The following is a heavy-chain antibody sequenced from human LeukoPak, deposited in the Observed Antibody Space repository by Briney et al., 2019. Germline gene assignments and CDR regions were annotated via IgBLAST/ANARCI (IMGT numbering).Heavy chain of an antibody. Sequence: ASVTVSCTVSGYTLTELSMHWVRQAPGKGLEWMGGFDPEDGETIYAQKFQGRVTMTEDTSTDTAYMELSSLRSEDMAVYYCATGPRYDILTGYYAYYFDYWGQGTLVTVSS. CDR3: ATGPRYDILTGYYAYYFDY. D-gene: IGHD3-9*01. CDR2: FDPEDGET. J-gene: IGHJ4*02. V-gene: IGHV1-24*01. CDR1: GYTLTELS.